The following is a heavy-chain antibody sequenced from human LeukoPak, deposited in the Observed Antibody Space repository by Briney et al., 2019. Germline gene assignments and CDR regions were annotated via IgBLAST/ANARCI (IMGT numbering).Heavy chain of an antibody. Sequence: ASVKVSCKASGGTFSSYTISWVRQAPGQGLEWMGRIIPILGIANYAQKFQGRVTITADKSTSTAYMELSSLRSEDTAVYYCARGPIVVPPSGGAFDIWGQGTMVTVSS. CDR3: ARGPIVVPPSGGAFDI. J-gene: IGHJ3*02. D-gene: IGHD2-2*01. V-gene: IGHV1-69*02. CDR2: IIPILGIA. CDR1: GGTFSSYT.